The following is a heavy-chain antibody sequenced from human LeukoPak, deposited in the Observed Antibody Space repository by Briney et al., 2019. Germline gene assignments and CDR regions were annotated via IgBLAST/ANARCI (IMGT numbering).Heavy chain of an antibody. J-gene: IGHJ4*02. V-gene: IGHV3-66*01. D-gene: IGHD4-11*01. CDR3: ARDDPHLNYASPFVD. Sequence: GGSLRLSCAASGFTFSSYAMSWVRQAPGKGLEWVSAIYDGGSTYYAESVKGRFSISRDDSKNTLYLQMNSLRVDDTAVYYCARDDPHLNYASPFVDWGQGTLVTVSS. CDR2: IYDGGST. CDR1: GFTFSSYA.